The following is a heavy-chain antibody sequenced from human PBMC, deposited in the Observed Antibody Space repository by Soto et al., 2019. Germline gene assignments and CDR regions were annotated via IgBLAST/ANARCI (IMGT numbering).Heavy chain of an antibody. J-gene: IGHJ4*02. CDR2: ISGNGRFI. V-gene: IGHV3-21*01. CDR3: ARERTYIAFDY. CDR1: GFTFSSFS. Sequence: LRLSCVASGFTFSSFSVNWVRQAPGKGLEWVSSISGNGRFIHYVDSVKGRFTISRDNAKNSVHLQMSSLRAEDTAIYFCARERTYIAFDYWGRGTLVTVSS.